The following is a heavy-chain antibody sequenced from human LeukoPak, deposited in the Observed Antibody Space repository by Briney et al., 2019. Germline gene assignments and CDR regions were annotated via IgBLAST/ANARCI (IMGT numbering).Heavy chain of an antibody. CDR3: ARRSDDSLTGFDF. CDR2: IYPGDSDT. V-gene: IGHV5-51*01. D-gene: IGHD3-9*01. Sequence: GESLKISCKASGYRFSNYWIVWVRQMPGKGLEWMGIIYPGDSDTAYGPSFQDRVTISADKSNNTALLHLNRLTASDTAIYFCARRSDDSLTGFDFWGQGTLVAVSS. CDR1: GYRFSNYW. J-gene: IGHJ1*01.